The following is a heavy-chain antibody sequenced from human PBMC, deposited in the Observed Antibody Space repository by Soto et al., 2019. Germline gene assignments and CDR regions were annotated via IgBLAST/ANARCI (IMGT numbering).Heavy chain of an antibody. Sequence: SETLSLTCTVSGGSISSGDYYWSWIRQPPGKGLEWIGYIYYSGSTYYNPSLKSRVTISVDTPKNQFSLKLGSVTAADTAVYYCARAVRYSSSSYGMDVWGQGTTVTAP. CDR1: GGSISSGDYY. CDR2: IYYSGST. D-gene: IGHD6-6*01. V-gene: IGHV4-30-4*01. CDR3: ARAVRYSSSSYGMDV. J-gene: IGHJ6*02.